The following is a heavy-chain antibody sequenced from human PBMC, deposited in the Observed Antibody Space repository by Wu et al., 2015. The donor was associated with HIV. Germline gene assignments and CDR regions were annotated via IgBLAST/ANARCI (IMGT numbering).Heavy chain of an antibody. V-gene: IGHV1-18*01. D-gene: IGHD3-10*01. CDR3: ARDRRPWGGIWFGEKYYYGMES. Sequence: QVQLVQSGAEVKKPGASVKVSCKASGYTFTSYGISWVRQAPGQGLEWMGWISAYNGNTNYAQKLQGRVTMTTDTSTSTAYMELRSLRSDDTAVYYCARDRRPWGGIWFGEKYYYGMESGAKGPRSPSP. CDR1: GYTFTSYG. CDR2: ISAYNGNT. J-gene: IGHJ6*02.